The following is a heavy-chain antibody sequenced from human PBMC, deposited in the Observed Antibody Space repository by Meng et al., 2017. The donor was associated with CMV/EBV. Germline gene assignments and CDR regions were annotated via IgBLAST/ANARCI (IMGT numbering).Heavy chain of an antibody. Sequence: SVKVSCKASVGTFSSYAISWVRQAPGQGLEWMGGIIPIFGTANYAQKFQGRVTITTDESTSTAYMELSSLRSEDTAVYYCASSRITIFGVVIPRRYYGMDVWGQGTTVTVSS. CDR3: ASSRITIFGVVIPRRYYGMDV. D-gene: IGHD3-3*01. CDR1: VGTFSSYA. J-gene: IGHJ6*02. CDR2: IIPIFGTA. V-gene: IGHV1-69*05.